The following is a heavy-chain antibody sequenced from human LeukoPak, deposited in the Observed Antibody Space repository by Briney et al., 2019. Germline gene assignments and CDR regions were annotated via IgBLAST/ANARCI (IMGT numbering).Heavy chain of an antibody. CDR3: AREGAAVSGTMDY. V-gene: IGHV3-21*06. CDR2: ISTRSSHI. Sequence: PGGSLRLSCAASEFAFSVYEMNWVRQAPGKGLQWVSSISTRSSHIYYTDSVKGRFTISRDNAKNSLYLQMTGLRVDDTAVYYCAREGAAVSGTMDYWGQGTLVTVSS. CDR1: EFAFSVYE. D-gene: IGHD1-26*01. J-gene: IGHJ4*02.